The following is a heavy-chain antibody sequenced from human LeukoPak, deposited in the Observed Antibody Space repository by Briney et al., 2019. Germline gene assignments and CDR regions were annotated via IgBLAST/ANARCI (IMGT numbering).Heavy chain of an antibody. CDR1: GFTFSSHS. CDR2: ISSSSSYI. D-gene: IGHD3-3*01. Sequence: GGSLRLSCAASGFTFSSHSMNWVRQATGKGLEWVSYISSSSSYIYYADSVKGRFAISRDNAKNSLYLQMNSLRAEDSAIYYCARDPRLEISGMVIDMLDYWGRGTLVTVSS. CDR3: ARDPRLEISGMVIDMLDY. V-gene: IGHV3-21*01. J-gene: IGHJ4*02.